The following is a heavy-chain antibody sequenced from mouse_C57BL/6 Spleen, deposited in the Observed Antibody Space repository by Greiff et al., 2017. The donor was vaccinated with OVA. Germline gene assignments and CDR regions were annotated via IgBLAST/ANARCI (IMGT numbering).Heavy chain of an antibody. D-gene: IGHD1-1*01. CDR3: AYYGSSPFAY. J-gene: IGHJ3*01. V-gene: IGHV5-4*01. CDR1: GFTFSSYA. Sequence: EVQVVESGGGLVKPGGSLKLSCAASGFTFSSYAMSWVRQTPEKRLEWVATISDGGSYTYYPDNVKGRFTISRDNAKNNLYLQMSHLKSEDTAMYYCAYYGSSPFAYWGQGTLVTVSA. CDR2: ISDGGSYT.